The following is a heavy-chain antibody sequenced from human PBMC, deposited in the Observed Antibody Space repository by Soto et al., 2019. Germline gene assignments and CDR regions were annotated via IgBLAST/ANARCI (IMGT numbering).Heavy chain of an antibody. J-gene: IGHJ6*02. CDR1: GFTFSSYG. V-gene: IGHV3-33*01. CDR2: IWYDGSNK. Sequence: QVQLVESGGGVVQPGRSLRLSCAASGFTFSSYGMHWVRQAPGKGLEWVAVIWYDGSNKYYADSVKGRFTISRDNSKNTLYLQMNSLRAEDTAVYYCARGRSCSSTSGYVRRVYGMDVWGQGNTVTVSS. CDR3: ARGRSCSSTSGYVRRVYGMDV. D-gene: IGHD2-2*01.